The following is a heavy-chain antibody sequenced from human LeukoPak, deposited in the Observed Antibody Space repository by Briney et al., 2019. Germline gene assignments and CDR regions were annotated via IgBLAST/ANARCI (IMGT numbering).Heavy chain of an antibody. V-gene: IGHV4-59*01. CDR3: TSGSGSYADS. D-gene: IGHD3-10*01. CDR2: IYYSRST. CDR1: GGSISSYY. Sequence: PSETLSLTCNVSGGSISSYYWSWIRQPPGKGLDWIGYIYYSRSTNYNPSLKSRVTISVDPSKNQFSPKLGSVTAADTAVYYCTSGSGSYADSWGPGTLVTVSS. J-gene: IGHJ4*02.